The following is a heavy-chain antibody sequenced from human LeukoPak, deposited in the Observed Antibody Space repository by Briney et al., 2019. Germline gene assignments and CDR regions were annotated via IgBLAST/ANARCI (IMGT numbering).Heavy chain of an antibody. CDR3: ARDSGVDIVVVPAAMPAGY. CDR2: ISAYNGNT. CDR1: AYTFTSYG. D-gene: IGHD2-2*03. J-gene: IGHJ4*02. Sequence: GASVKVSCKASAYTFTSYGISWVRQAPGQGLEWMGWISAYNGNTKYAQKLQGRVTMTTDTSTSTAYMELRSLRSDDTAVYYCARDSGVDIVVVPAAMPAGYWGQGTLVTVSS. V-gene: IGHV1-18*04.